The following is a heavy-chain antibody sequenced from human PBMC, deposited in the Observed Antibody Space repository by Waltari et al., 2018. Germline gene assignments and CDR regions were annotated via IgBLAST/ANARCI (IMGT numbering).Heavy chain of an antibody. J-gene: IGHJ3*02. CDR3: ATGVLRLFGEAVFAFDI. V-gene: IGHV1-24*01. CDR2: FHPEYGKR. D-gene: IGHD3-10*02. Sequence: RQTPGKGREWMGSFHPEYGKRIYAPNFQGRVAMTDDTSTDTGYMDLTSLTPEDTAIYYCATGVLRLFGEAVFAFDIWGQGTMVTVSS.